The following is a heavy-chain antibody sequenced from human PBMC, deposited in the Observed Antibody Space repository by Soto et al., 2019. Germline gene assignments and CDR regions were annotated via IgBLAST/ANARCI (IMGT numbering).Heavy chain of an antibody. CDR2: FDSEDGET. V-gene: IGHV1-24*01. CDR3: ATSLYSSSWYFGTYYYTMDV. D-gene: IGHD6-13*01. Sequence: QVQLVQSGAEVKKPGASVKVSCKLSGYTLTKLSMHWVRQAPGKGLEWMGGFDSEDGETIYAQKFQGRVTMTEDTXXDTAYMELSSLRSEDTAVYYCATSLYSSSWYFGTYYYTMDVWGQGTTVTVSS. J-gene: IGHJ6*02. CDR1: GYTLTKLS.